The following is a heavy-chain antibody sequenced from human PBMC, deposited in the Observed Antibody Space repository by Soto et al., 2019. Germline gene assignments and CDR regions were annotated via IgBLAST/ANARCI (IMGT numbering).Heavy chain of an antibody. J-gene: IGHJ6*02. CDR3: ARDTLRASYYEYYYYGMDV. V-gene: IGHV3-33*01. CDR2: IWYDGSNK. Sequence: QVQLVESGGGVVQPGRSLRLSCAASGFTFSSYGMHWVRQAPGKGLEWVAVIWYDGSNKYYADSVKGRFTISRDNSKNALYLQMNSLRAEDTAVYYCARDTLRASYYEYYYYGMDVWGQGTTVTVSS. CDR1: GFTFSSYG. D-gene: IGHD3-22*01.